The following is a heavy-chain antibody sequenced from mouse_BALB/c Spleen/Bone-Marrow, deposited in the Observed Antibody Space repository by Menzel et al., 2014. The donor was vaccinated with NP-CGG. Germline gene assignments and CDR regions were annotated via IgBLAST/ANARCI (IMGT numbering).Heavy chain of an antibody. D-gene: IGHD4-1*02. CDR3: ALNWDSAY. CDR1: GFTFSSYG. V-gene: IGHV5-6*02. J-gene: IGHJ3*01. CDR2: INNGGTYT. Sequence: EVKLVGTGGDLVKPGGSLKLSCAATGFTFSSYGMSWVRQTPDKRLEWVATINNGGTYTYYPDSVKGRFTISRDNAKNTLYLQMSSLKSEDKAMYYCALNWDSAYWNQGAMVTISA.